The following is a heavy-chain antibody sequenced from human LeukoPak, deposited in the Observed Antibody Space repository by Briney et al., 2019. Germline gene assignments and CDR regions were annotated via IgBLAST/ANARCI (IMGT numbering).Heavy chain of an antibody. V-gene: IGHV3-23*01. CDR1: GFTFSTYV. CDR3: AKDRHNWNPDQFEY. J-gene: IGHJ4*02. CDR2: ISDSGGTP. Sequence: GGSLRLSCAASGFTFSTYVMSWVRQAPGKGLEWVSAISDSGGTPYYADSVKGRFSISRDNSRKMLYLQMNSLRAEDTSEYYCAKDRHNWNPDQFEYWGQGTLVTVSS. D-gene: IGHD1-20*01.